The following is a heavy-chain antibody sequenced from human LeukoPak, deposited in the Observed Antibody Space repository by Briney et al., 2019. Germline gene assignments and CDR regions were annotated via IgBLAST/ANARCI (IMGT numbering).Heavy chain of an antibody. CDR3: TKDYDTVGYYSSDY. Sequence: GGSLRLSCAASGFTFSDYAMSWVRQVPGKGLEWVSTLSGSGTTTFYANSVKGRFTISRDSSKNTLYLQMNSLRAADTALHYCTKDYDTVGYYSSDYWGQGTLVTVSS. V-gene: IGHV3-23*01. CDR2: LSGSGTTT. D-gene: IGHD3-22*01. J-gene: IGHJ4*02. CDR1: GFTFSDYA.